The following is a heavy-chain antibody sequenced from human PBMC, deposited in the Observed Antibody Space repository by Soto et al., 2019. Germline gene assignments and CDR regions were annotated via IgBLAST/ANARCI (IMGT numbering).Heavy chain of an antibody. CDR3: VTTPGRYCGSPSCYPH. J-gene: IGHJ4*02. V-gene: IGHV3-66*01. Sequence: PGGSLRVSCVASGFSVSSNYMNWVRQAPGKGLEWVSVIYSDGGIYQPDSVKDRFTISRDNSKNTLYLQMNRLRAEDTAVYYCVTTPGRYCGSPSCYPHWGQGTLVTVSS. CDR2: IYSDGGI. CDR1: GFSVSSNY. D-gene: IGHD2-2*01.